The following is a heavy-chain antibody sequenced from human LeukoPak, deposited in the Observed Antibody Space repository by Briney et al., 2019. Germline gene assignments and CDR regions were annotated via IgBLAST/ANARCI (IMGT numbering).Heavy chain of an antibody. CDR2: ISSSSSYI. CDR3: ARAGGALDY. D-gene: IGHD2-21*01. Sequence: PGGSLRLSCAASGFTFTNAWMSWVRQAPGKGLEWVSSISSSSSYIYYADSVKGRFTISRDNAKNSLYLQMNSLRAEDTAVYYCARAGGALDYWGQGTLVTVSS. J-gene: IGHJ4*02. CDR1: GFTFTNAW. V-gene: IGHV3-21*01.